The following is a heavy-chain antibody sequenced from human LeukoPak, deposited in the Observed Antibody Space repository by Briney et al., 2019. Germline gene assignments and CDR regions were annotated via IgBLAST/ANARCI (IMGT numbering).Heavy chain of an antibody. CDR1: GGPLHSFY. CDR2: IYTHGST. Sequence: LETPSPPRPVSGGPLHSFYRGWVRQPPREGPGWVGGIYTHGSTNYNPSLKSRVTMSVDTSKNQFSLKLSSVTAADTAVYYCARAGRSYQLLPYYYYGMDVWGQGTTVTVSS. V-gene: IGHV4-4*07. CDR3: ARAGRSYQLLPYYYYGMDV. D-gene: IGHD2-2*01. J-gene: IGHJ6*02.